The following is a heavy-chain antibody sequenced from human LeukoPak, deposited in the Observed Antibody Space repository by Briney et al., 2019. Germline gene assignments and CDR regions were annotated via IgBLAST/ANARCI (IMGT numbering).Heavy chain of an antibody. Sequence: PSGTLSLTCAVSGGSIITTNWWSWARQPPGKGLEWIGEVHLNGATHYNPSLGSRVSMSIDKSKNHMSLKLTSVTAADTAIYYCTRESGAFSPFGFWGQGTLVTVSS. V-gene: IGHV4-4*02. D-gene: IGHD1-26*01. CDR3: TRESGAFSPFGF. J-gene: IGHJ4*02. CDR2: VHLNGAT. CDR1: GGSIITTNW.